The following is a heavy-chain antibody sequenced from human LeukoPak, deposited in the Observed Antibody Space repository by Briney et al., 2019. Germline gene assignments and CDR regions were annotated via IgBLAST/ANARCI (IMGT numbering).Heavy chain of an antibody. Sequence: PGRSLRLSCAASGFIFSSYGMYWVRQAPGNGLEWVAVIWHDGSAEFYADSVKGRFSISRADSKNTVYLQMNSLRAEDTALYYCARDSRGGWSGYFDFWGQGTLVTVSS. D-gene: IGHD6-19*01. V-gene: IGHV3-33*07. CDR1: GFIFSSYG. J-gene: IGHJ4*02. CDR2: IWHDGSAE. CDR3: ARDSRGGWSGYFDF.